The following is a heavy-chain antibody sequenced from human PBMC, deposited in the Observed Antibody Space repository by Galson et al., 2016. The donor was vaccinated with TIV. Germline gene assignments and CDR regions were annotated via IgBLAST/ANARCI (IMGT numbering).Heavy chain of an antibody. CDR1: GGTFNEYT. CDR2: IIPSLGTA. CDR3: ARDDSGVDITVCAIDAFDP. V-gene: IGHV1-69*13. Sequence: SVKVSCKASGGTFNEYTITWIRQAPGQGLEWMGGIIPSLGTANFAQKFQGRVMITADESTNTVYMEIRSLRFEDTAVYYCARDDSGVDITVCAIDAFDPWGQGTMVMVSS. D-gene: IGHD3-3*01. J-gene: IGHJ3*01.